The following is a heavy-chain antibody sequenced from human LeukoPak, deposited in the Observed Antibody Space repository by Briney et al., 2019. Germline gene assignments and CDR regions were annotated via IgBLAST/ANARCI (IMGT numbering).Heavy chain of an antibody. Sequence: GASVKVSCKASGYTFTSYGISWVRQAPGQGLEWMGWISAYNGITNYAQKLQGRVTMTTDTSTSTAYMELRSLRSDDTAVYYCARDLYGSSGYYAHDAFDIWGQGTMVAVSS. CDR1: GYTFTSYG. J-gene: IGHJ3*02. CDR3: ARDLYGSSGYYAHDAFDI. V-gene: IGHV1-18*01. CDR2: ISAYNGIT. D-gene: IGHD3-22*01.